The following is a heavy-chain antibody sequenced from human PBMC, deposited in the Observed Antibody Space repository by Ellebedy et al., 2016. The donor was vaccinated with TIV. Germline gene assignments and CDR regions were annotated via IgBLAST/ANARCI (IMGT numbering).Heavy chain of an antibody. J-gene: IGHJ5*02. CDR1: GASISSYY. CDR3: ARLPLLGRYNWFDP. D-gene: IGHD2-15*01. CDR2: IYYSGST. Sequence: MPSETLSLTCTVSGASISSYYWSRIRQPPGKGLEWIGYIYYSGSTNYNPYLKSRITISVDSSKNQFSLRLSSVTAADTAVYYCARLPLLGRYNWFDPWGQGTLVTVSS. V-gene: IGHV4-59*08.